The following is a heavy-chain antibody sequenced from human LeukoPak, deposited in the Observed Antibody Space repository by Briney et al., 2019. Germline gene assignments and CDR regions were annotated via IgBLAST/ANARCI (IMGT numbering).Heavy chain of an antibody. Sequence: PGGSLRLSCAASGFTFSSYGMHWVRQAPGKGLEWVAVISYDGSNKYYADSVKGRFTISRDNSKNTLYLQMNSLRAEDTAMYFCARDKSHHDRLSLGEFSSGFDPWGQGILVTVS. CDR1: GFTFSSYG. CDR2: ISYDGSNK. D-gene: IGHD3-16*02. V-gene: IGHV3-30*03. CDR3: ARDKSHHDRLSLGEFSSGFDP. J-gene: IGHJ5*02.